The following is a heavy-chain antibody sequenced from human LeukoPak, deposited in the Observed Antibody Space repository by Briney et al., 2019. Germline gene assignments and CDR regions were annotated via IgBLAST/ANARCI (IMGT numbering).Heavy chain of an antibody. D-gene: IGHD3-22*01. CDR1: GGSFSGYY. J-gene: IGHJ4*02. V-gene: IGHV4-34*01. CDR2: INHSGST. CDR3: ARGYYDLDY. Sequence: PSETLSLTCAVYGGSFSGYYWSWIRQPPGKGLEWIGEINHSGSTNYNPPLKSRVTISVDTSKNQFSLKLSSVTAADTAVYYCARGYYDLDYWGQGTLVTVSS.